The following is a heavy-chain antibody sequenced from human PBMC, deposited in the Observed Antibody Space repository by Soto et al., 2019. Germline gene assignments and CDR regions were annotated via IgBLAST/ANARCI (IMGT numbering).Heavy chain of an antibody. D-gene: IGHD6-19*01. CDR2: INTNGVNT. CDR3: ARGRVEDSSGWATYFDY. V-gene: IGHV3-64*01. Sequence: EVQLVESGGGLGQPGGSLRLSCAASGFTFSGYSMFWVRQAPGKGLEYVSAINTNGVNTFYAKSVKGRFTISRDNSKNTMYLQMGSLRAEDMAVYYCARGRVEDSSGWATYFDYWGQGTLVTVSS. CDR1: GFTFSGYS. J-gene: IGHJ4*02.